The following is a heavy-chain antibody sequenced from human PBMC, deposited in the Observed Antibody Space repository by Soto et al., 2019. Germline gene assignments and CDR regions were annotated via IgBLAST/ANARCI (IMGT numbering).Heavy chain of an antibody. CDR1: GYTFTSYG. J-gene: IGHJ4*02. CDR3: AKGAGWEPQYYFDS. V-gene: IGHV1-18*01. Sequence: QVQMVQSGDEVKKPGASVKVSCKASGYTFTSYGIIWVRQAPGQGLEWMGWINPYNGNTKYAQNLKGRVTMTTDTSTTKANMELRSLRSDDTAVYYCAKGAGWEPQYYFDSLGQGTLVTVSS. CDR2: INPYNGNT. D-gene: IGHD1-26*01.